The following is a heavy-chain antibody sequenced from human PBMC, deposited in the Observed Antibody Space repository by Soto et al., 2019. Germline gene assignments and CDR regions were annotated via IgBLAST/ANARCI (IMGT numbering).Heavy chain of an antibody. CDR2: ISSSGSTA. CDR3: TRAAWFPYLSFY. D-gene: IGHD3-10*01. CDR1: GFTFSRFE. Sequence: PGGSLRLSCTASGFTFSRFELHWVRQAPGKGLEWISYISSSGSTAYYASSVEGRFTISRDNANNSVYLQMDSLRAEDTALYYCTRAAWFPYLSFYWGQGALVTVSS. V-gene: IGHV3-48*03. J-gene: IGHJ4*02.